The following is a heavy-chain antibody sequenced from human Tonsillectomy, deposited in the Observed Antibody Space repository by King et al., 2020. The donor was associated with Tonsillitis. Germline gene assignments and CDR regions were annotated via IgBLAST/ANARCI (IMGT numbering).Heavy chain of an antibody. D-gene: IGHD3-22*01. CDR3: ARGDGGLDY. CDR2: IKQDGSEK. Sequence: VQLVESGGGLVQPGGSLRLSCAASGFTFSAYWMTWVRQAPGKGLEWVANIKQDGSEKYYVDPVKGRFTISRDNAKNSLYLQMNSLRAEDTAVYYCARGDGGLDYWGQGTLVTVSS. V-gene: IGHV3-7*03. J-gene: IGHJ4*02. CDR1: GFTFSAYW.